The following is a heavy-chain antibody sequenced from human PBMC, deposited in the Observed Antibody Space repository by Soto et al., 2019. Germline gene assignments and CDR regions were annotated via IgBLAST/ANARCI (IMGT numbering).Heavy chain of an antibody. D-gene: IGHD6-13*01. CDR1: GGSFCGYY. J-gene: IGHJ6*03. CDR2: INHSGST. V-gene: IGHV4-34*01. CDR3: ARCRGAAGPYYYYSYMDV. Sequence: SETLSLTCAVYGGSFCGYYWSWIRQHPGKGLEWIGEINHSGSTNYNPSLKSRVTISVDTSKNQFSLKLSSVTAADTAVYYCARCRGAAGPYYYYSYMDVWGKGTTVTVSS.